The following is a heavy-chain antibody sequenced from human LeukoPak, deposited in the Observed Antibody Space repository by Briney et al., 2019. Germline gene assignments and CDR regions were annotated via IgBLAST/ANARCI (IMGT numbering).Heavy chain of an antibody. CDR2: IYYSGST. CDR1: GGSISSYY. Sequence: SETLSLTCTVSGGSISSYYWSWIRQPPGKGLEWIGYIYYSGSTNYNPSLKSRVTISVDTSKNQFSLKLSSVTAADTAVYYCARAGPSDDAFDIWGQGTMVTVSS. V-gene: IGHV4-59*01. J-gene: IGHJ3*02. CDR3: ARAGPSDDAFDI.